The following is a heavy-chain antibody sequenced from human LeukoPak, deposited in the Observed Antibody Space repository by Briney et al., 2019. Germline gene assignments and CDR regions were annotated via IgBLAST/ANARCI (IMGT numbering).Heavy chain of an antibody. J-gene: IGHJ3*02. Sequence: GGSLRLSCAASGFTFADYGMSWGRQAPGKRLEWVSGINWNGGSTGYADFVKGRFTISRDNAKNSLYLQMNSLRAEDTALYYCARQTVVVPAATSYYDFWSGYYVGAFDIWGQGTMVTVSS. CDR1: GFTFADYG. D-gene: IGHD3-3*01. CDR3: ARQTVVVPAATSYYDFWSGYYVGAFDI. CDR2: INWNGGST. V-gene: IGHV3-20*04.